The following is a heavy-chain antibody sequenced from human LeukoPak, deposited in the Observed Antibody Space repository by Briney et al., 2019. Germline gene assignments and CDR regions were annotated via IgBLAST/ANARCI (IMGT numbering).Heavy chain of an antibody. CDR1: GGTFSSYA. J-gene: IGHJ4*02. CDR3: ARDHMRQWLPYYFDY. CDR2: IIPILGIA. D-gene: IGHD6-19*01. Sequence: SVKVSCKASGGTFSSYAISWVRQAPGQGLEWMGRIIPILGIANYAQKFQGRVTITADKSTSTAYMELSSLRSEDTAVYYCARDHMRQWLPYYFDYWGQGTLVTVSS. V-gene: IGHV1-69*04.